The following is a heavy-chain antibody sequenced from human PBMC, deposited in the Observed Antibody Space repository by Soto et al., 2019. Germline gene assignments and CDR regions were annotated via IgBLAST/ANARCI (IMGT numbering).Heavy chain of an antibody. V-gene: IGHV4-59*01. CDR2: IYYSGST. Sequence: PSETLSLTCTVSGGSISSYYWSWIRQPPGKGLELIGYIYYSGSTNYNPSLKSRVTISVDTSKNQFSLKLSSVTAADTAVYYCGREFCGGDCYLDYWGQGTLVTVSS. J-gene: IGHJ4*02. D-gene: IGHD2-21*02. CDR3: GREFCGGDCYLDY. CDR1: GGSISSYY.